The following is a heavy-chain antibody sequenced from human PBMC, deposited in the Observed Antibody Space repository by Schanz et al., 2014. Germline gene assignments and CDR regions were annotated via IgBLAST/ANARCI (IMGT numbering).Heavy chain of an antibody. Sequence: QVQLVQSGAEVKKPGASVKVSCKASGGTFSSDTFSWVRQAPGQGLEWMGRIVPILGIANYAQKFQGRVTLTTDTSTSTAYMELRSLRSDDTAHYYCVRVPSRDVSFDLWGRGTLVTVSS. V-gene: IGHV1-69*09. J-gene: IGHJ2*01. CDR2: IVPILGIA. CDR3: VRVPSRDVSFDL. D-gene: IGHD3-16*01. CDR1: GGTFSSDT.